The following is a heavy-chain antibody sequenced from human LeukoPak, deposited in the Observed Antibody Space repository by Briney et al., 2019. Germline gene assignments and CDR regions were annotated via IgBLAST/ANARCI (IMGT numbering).Heavy chain of an antibody. CDR1: GGSICSYY. CDR3: ARDGLGSSFDI. V-gene: IGHV4-59*01. CDR2: IYYSGST. Sequence: SETLSLTCTVSGGSICSYYWSWIGHPPGQGLKWIGYIYYSGSTIYNPSHKSRVSISVDSAKTQFSLKQSSVTAADTAVYYCARDGLGSSFDIWGQGTMVTVSS. D-gene: IGHD3-10*01. J-gene: IGHJ3*02.